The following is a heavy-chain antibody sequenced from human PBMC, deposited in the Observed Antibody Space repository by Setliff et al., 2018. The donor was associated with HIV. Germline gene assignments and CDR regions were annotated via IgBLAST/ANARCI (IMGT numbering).Heavy chain of an antibody. CDR3: ARDNGRYFDRGWFDP. CDR1: GGSFSGYY. J-gene: IGHJ5*02. CDR2: INHSGGT. D-gene: IGHD3-9*01. Sequence: SETLSLTCAVYGGSFSGYYWSWVRQSPLRGLEWIGEINHSGGTRYNPSLESRVTMSLDSSRKQFSLRLISVTAADTAVYYCARDNGRYFDRGWFDPWGQGALVNVSS. V-gene: IGHV4-34*01.